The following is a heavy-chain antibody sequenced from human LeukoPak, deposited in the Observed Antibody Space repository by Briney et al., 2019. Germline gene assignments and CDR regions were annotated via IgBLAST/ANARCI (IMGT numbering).Heavy chain of an antibody. CDR1: GGSFSGYY. V-gene: IGHV4-34*01. CDR2: INHSGST. Sequence: SETLSLTCAVYGGSFSGYYWSWIRQPPGKGLEWFGEINHSGSTNYNPSLKSRVTISVDTSKNQFSLKLSSVTAADTAVYYCARGVTMGGRYYYYYGMDVWGQGTTVTVPS. D-gene: IGHD3-16*01. J-gene: IGHJ6*02. CDR3: ARGVTMGGRYYYYYGMDV.